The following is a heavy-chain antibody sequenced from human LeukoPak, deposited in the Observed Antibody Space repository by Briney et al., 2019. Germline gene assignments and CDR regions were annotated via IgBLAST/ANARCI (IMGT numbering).Heavy chain of an antibody. V-gene: IGHV3-23*01. J-gene: IGHJ4*02. CDR1: GFTFSSYA. D-gene: IGHD6-19*01. Sequence: GGSLRLSCAASGFTFSSYAMIWVRQAPGKGLEWVSAISGSGGSTYYADSVKGRFTISRDDSKNTLYLQMNSLRAEDTAVYYCAKQWLDDALFDYWGQGTLVTLSS. CDR3: AKQWLDDALFDY. CDR2: ISGSGGST.